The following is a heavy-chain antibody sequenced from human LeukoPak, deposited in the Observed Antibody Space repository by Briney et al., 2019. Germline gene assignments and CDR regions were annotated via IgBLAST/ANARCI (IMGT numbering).Heavy chain of an antibody. Sequence: SETLSLTCTVSGYSISSGYYWGWIRQPPGEALEWIGNIFYSGSTYYSPSLKSRVTISLDTSRNQFSLKLNSVTAADTAVYYCAKSNGYGLIDIWGQGTMVTVSS. V-gene: IGHV4-38-2*02. CDR3: AKSNGYGLIDI. D-gene: IGHD3-22*01. CDR1: GYSISSGYY. CDR2: IFYSGST. J-gene: IGHJ3*02.